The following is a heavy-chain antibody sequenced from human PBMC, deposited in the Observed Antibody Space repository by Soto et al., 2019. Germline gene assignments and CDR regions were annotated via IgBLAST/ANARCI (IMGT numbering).Heavy chain of an antibody. J-gene: IGHJ6*03. CDR3: ASFWSTGYYYMDV. D-gene: IGHD3-3*01. V-gene: IGHV1-46*03. CDR1: GYTFTSYY. Sequence: QVQLVQSGAEVKKPGASVKVSCKASGYTFTSYYMHWVRQAPGQGLEWMGIINPSAGSTSYAQKFPGRVTMTRDTSTSTVYMELSSLRSEDTAVYYCASFWSTGYYYMDVWGKETTVTVSS. CDR2: INPSAGST.